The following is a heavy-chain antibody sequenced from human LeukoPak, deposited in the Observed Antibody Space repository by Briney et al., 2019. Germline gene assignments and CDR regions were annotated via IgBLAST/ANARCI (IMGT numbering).Heavy chain of an antibody. CDR3: ARVLSDSSWFFYYFDY. CDR1: GGSLSSSSYY. J-gene: IGHJ4*02. V-gene: IGHV4-39*07. Sequence: SETLSLTCTVSGGSLSSSSYYWGWIRQPPGKGLEWIGRIYYSGSTYYNPSLKTRVPISVDTSKNQFSLKLSSVTAADTAVYYCARVLSDSSWFFYYFDYWGQGTLVTVSS. CDR2: IYYSGST. D-gene: IGHD6-13*01.